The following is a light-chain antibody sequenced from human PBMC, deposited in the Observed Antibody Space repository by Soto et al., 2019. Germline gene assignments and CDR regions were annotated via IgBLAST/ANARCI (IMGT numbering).Light chain of an antibody. CDR3: SSYAGSNVWV. V-gene: IGLV2-11*01. Sequence: QSALTQPRSVSGSPGQSVTFSCTGTSGDIGAYNYVSWYQFHPGKAPKMIIYDVNKRPSGVPDRFSGSKSGNTASLTISWLQAEDEADYYCSSYAGSNVWVFGGGTKVTVL. J-gene: IGLJ3*02. CDR1: SGDIGAYNY. CDR2: DVN.